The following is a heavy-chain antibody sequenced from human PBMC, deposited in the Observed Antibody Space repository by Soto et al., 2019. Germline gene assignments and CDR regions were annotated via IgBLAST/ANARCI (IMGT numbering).Heavy chain of an antibody. V-gene: IGHV3-23*01. CDR2: ISASGGST. Sequence: EVQLLDSGGGLVQPGGSLRLSCAASGFTFNNYAMSWVRQAPGKGLEWVSSISASGGSTNYADSVKGRFTISRDNAENTVYLQMNSLRAGDTAVYYCVKTRLAGGFDYWGQGSLVTVSS. CDR3: VKTRLAGGFDY. J-gene: IGHJ4*02. CDR1: GFTFNNYA. D-gene: IGHD3-16*01.